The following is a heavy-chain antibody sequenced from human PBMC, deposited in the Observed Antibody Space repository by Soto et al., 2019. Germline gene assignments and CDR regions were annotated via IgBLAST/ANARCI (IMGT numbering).Heavy chain of an antibody. J-gene: IGHJ6*02. CDR3: ARTIAVAGYYYYGMDV. Sequence: SETLSLTCTVSGGSISSGGYYWSWIRQHPGKGLEWIGYIYYSGSTYYNPSLKSRVTISVDTSKNQFSLKLSSVTAADTAVYYCARTIAVAGYYYYGMDVRAQRTTVTVSS. D-gene: IGHD6-19*01. CDR2: IYYSGST. CDR1: GGSISSGGYY. V-gene: IGHV4-31*03.